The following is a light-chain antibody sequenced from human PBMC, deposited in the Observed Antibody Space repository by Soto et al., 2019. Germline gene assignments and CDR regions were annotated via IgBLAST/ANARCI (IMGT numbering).Light chain of an antibody. CDR3: AAWDDSLNSVV. CDR1: SSNIGSNS. V-gene: IGLV1-44*01. Sequence: QSVLTQPPSASGTPGQRVTISCSGSSSNIGSNSVNWYQQLTGTAPKLLIYNNNQRPSGVPDRFSGSKSGTSASLAISGLQSGDEADYYCAAWDDSLNSVVFGGGTKLTVL. CDR2: NNN. J-gene: IGLJ3*02.